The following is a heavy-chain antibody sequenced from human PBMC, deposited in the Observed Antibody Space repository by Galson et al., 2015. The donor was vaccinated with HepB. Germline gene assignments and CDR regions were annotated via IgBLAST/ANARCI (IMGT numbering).Heavy chain of an antibody. J-gene: IGHJ4*02. CDR3: ARVVPAAMDLGDY. D-gene: IGHD2-2*01. Sequence: SVKVSCKASGYTFTGYYMHWVRQAPGQGLEWMGRINPNSGGTNYAQKFQGRVTMTRDTSISTAYMELSRLRSDDTAVYYCARVVPAAMDLGDYCGQGTLVTVSS. CDR1: GYTFTGYY. CDR2: INPNSGGT. V-gene: IGHV1-2*06.